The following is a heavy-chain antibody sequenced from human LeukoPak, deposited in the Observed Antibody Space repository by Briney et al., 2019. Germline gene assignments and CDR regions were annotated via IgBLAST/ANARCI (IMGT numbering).Heavy chain of an antibody. CDR1: GFTFSSYG. CDR3: AKDRWEMATIYYFDY. V-gene: IGHV3-30*18. J-gene: IGHJ4*02. D-gene: IGHD5-24*01. Sequence: PGGSLRPSCAASGFTFSSYGMHWVRQAPGKGLEWVAVISYDGSNKYYADSVKGRFTISRDNSKNTLYLQMNSLRAEDTAVYYCAKDRWEMATIYYFDYWGQGTLVTVSS. CDR2: ISYDGSNK.